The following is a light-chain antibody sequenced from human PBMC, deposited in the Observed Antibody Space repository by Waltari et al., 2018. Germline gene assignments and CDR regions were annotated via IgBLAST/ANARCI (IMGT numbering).Light chain of an antibody. CDR3: QHYYTSPPT. V-gene: IGKV4-1*01. CDR2: WSS. Sequence: DIVMTQSPDPLAVSLVERATINCKSRLSVLSISDNKNYLAWYQQKPGQPPKLFIYWSSTRESGVPDRFSGSGSGTDFALTISSLQAEDVAVYYCQHYYTSPPTFGGGTKVEIK. J-gene: IGKJ4*01. CDR1: LSVLSISDNKNY.